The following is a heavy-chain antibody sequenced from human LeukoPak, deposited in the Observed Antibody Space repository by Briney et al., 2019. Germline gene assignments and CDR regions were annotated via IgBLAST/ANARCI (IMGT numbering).Heavy chain of an antibody. CDR3: ARVDCSGSSCYFDY. V-gene: IGHV3-74*01. J-gene: IGHJ4*02. CDR2: INSDGSST. CDR1: GFTFSRYW. D-gene: IGHD2-15*01. Sequence: PGGSLRLSCAASGFTFSRYWMHWVRQTPGKGLVWVSRINSDGSSTRYADSVKGRFTISRDNAKNTLDLQMSSLRAEDTAVYYCARVDCSGSSCYFDYWGQGTLVTVSS.